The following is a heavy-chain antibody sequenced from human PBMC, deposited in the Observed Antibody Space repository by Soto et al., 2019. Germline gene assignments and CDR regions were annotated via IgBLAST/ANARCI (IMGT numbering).Heavy chain of an antibody. Sequence: GGSLRLSCAASGFTFSSYAMHWVRQAPGKGLEWVAVISYDGSNKYYADSVKGRFTISRDNSKNTLYLQMNSLRAEDTAVYYCARDGATTVTTVYYYYGMDVWGQGTTVTVSS. CDR1: GFTFSSYA. V-gene: IGHV3-30-3*01. CDR3: ARDGATTVTTVYYYYGMDV. CDR2: ISYDGSNK. J-gene: IGHJ6*02. D-gene: IGHD4-4*01.